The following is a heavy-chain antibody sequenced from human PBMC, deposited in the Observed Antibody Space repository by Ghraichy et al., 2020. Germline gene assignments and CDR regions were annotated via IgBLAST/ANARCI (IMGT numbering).Heavy chain of an antibody. CDR2: IKTDGTST. CDR1: GFTFSGYW. CDR3: VRDGHRWNFDL. Sequence: GGSLRLSCAASGFTFSGYWMHWVRQAPGKGLVWVSRIKTDGTSTDYADSVKGRFTISRDNAKNTLFLQMNSLRAEDAAVYYCVRDGHRWNFDLWCQGILVTVSS. D-gene: IGHD2-15*01. J-gene: IGHJ4*02. V-gene: IGHV3-74*01.